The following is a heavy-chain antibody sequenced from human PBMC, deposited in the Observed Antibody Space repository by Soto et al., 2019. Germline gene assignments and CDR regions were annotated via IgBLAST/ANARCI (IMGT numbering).Heavy chain of an antibody. D-gene: IGHD1-7*01. V-gene: IGHV4-61*01. CDR2: IYYSGST. Sequence: SETLSLTCTVSGGSVSSGSYYWSWIRQPPGKGLEWIGYIYYSGSTNYNPSLKSRVTISVDTSKNQFSLKLSSVTAADTAVYYCAREGSTGTTSYYYYGMDVWGQGTTVTVSS. CDR3: AREGSTGTTSYYYYGMDV. J-gene: IGHJ6*02. CDR1: GGSVSSGSYY.